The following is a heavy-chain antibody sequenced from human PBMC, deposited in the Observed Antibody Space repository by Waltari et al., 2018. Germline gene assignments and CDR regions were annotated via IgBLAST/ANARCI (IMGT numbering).Heavy chain of an antibody. D-gene: IGHD1-26*01. CDR1: GGFITTTYY. CDR2: IDHTGST. CDR3: ASAPSGSYGHN. V-gene: IGHV4-39*07. Sequence: QLQLQESGPGLVKPSETLSLTCTVSGGFITTTYYWGWIRQPPGKGLEWIGSIDHTGSTYYNPSLKSRVTISVDTSTTSENQFSLKLTSVTAADTAVYYCASAPSGSYGHNWGQGALVTVSS. J-gene: IGHJ4*02.